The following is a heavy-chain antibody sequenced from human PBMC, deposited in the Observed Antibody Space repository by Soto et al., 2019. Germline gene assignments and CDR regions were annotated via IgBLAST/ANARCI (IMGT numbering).Heavy chain of an antibody. J-gene: IGHJ4*02. V-gene: IGHV3-23*01. CDR1: GFTFSSSA. D-gene: IGHD3-10*01. CDR2: ISFSSSST. Sequence: PGGSLRLSFAASGFTFSSSAMSWVRQAPGKGLEWVSAISFSSSSTHYADPVKGRFTISRDNSKNTLYLQMNSLRAEDTAVYYCARDYLRGDFDYWGQGTLVTVSS. CDR3: ARDYLRGDFDY.